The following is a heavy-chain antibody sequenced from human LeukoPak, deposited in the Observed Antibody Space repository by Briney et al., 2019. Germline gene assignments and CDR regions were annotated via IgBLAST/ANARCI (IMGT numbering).Heavy chain of an antibody. Sequence: SETLSLTCTVSGGSISSSSYYWGWIRQPPGKGLEWIGSIYYSGSTYYNPSLKSRVTMSVDTSKNQFSLKLSSVTAADTAVHYCAREGDGYNRKGIDYWGQGTLVTVSS. J-gene: IGHJ4*02. V-gene: IGHV4-39*07. CDR2: IYYSGST. CDR3: AREGDGYNRKGIDY. D-gene: IGHD5-24*01. CDR1: GGSISSSSYY.